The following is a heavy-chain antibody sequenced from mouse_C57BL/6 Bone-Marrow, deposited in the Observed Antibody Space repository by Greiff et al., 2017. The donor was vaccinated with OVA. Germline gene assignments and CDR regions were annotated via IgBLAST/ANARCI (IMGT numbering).Heavy chain of an antibody. Sequence: EVQLQQSGPGLVKPSQSLSLTCSVTGYSITSGYYWNWIRQFPGNKLEWMGYISYDGSNNYNPSLKNRISITRDTSKNQFFLKLNSVTTEDTATYYCARVYYGSSYLYYFDYWGQGTTLTVSS. V-gene: IGHV3-6*01. CDR3: ARVYYGSSYLYYFDY. D-gene: IGHD1-1*01. CDR1: GYSITSGYY. CDR2: ISYDGSN. J-gene: IGHJ2*01.